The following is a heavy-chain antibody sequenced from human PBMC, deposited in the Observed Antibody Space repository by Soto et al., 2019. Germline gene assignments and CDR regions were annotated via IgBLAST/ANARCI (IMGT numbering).Heavy chain of an antibody. CDR3: ARTVGATLGYYYYYGMDV. CDR1: GFTFSSYS. V-gene: IGHV3-48*02. Sequence: PGGSLRLSCAASGFTFSSYSMNWVRQAPGKGLEWVSYISSSSSTIYYADSVKGRFTISRDNAKNSLYLQMNSLRDEDTAVYYCARTVGATLGYYYYYGMDVWGRGTTVTVSS. D-gene: IGHD1-26*01. CDR2: ISSSSSTI. J-gene: IGHJ6*02.